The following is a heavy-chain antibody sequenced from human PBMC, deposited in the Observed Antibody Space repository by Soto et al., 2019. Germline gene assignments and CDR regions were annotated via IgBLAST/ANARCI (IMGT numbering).Heavy chain of an antibody. Sequence: SETLSLTCTVSGGSISSGGYYWSWIRQHPGKGLEWIGYIYYSGSTYYNPSLKSRVTISVDTSKNQFSLKLSSVTAADTAVYYCARDGGVDGESGYMDVWGKGTTVTVSS. J-gene: IGHJ6*03. CDR1: GGSISSGGYY. D-gene: IGHD3-3*01. CDR3: ARDGGVDGESGYMDV. CDR2: IYYSGST. V-gene: IGHV4-31*03.